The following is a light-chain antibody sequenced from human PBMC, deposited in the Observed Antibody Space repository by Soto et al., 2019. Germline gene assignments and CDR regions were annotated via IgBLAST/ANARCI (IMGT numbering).Light chain of an antibody. CDR3: QQYNEWPLA. Sequence: EAVVTQSPATLSASPGERATLSCRASQNVVTNVAWYQQKPGQAPRLLIHDTSTRATGVPDRFSGRGDGTEFALAISSLQSEDIAAYYCQQYNEWPLALGGGTKVDXK. CDR2: DTS. CDR1: QNVVTN. V-gene: IGKV3-15*01. J-gene: IGKJ4*01.